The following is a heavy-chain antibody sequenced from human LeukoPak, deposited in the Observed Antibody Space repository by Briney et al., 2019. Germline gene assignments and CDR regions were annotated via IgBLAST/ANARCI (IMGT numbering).Heavy chain of an antibody. D-gene: IGHD3-3*01. J-gene: IGHJ4*02. CDR2: INPSGGST. CDR1: GYTFTSYY. Sequence: ASVKVSCKASGYTFTSYYMHWVRQAPGQGLEWMGIINPSGGSTSYAQKFQGRVTMTRDTSTGTVYMELSSLRSEDTAVYYCATQEQKYDFWSGSNVAWYFDYWGQGTLVTVSS. CDR3: ATQEQKYDFWSGSNVAWYFDY. V-gene: IGHV1-46*01.